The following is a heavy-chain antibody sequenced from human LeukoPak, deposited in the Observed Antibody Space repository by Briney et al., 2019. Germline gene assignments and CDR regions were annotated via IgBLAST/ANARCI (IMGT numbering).Heavy chain of an antibody. J-gene: IGHJ4*02. D-gene: IGHD1-26*01. CDR3: ARVISGSLYY. V-gene: IGHV1-2*02. CDR1: GYTFTGYY. Sequence: VPSLKVSCKASGYTFTGYYIHWVRQAPGQGLEWIGWINPNSGGTNYAQNFQGRVTMTRDTSISTAYMELSRPRSDDTAVYYCARVISGSLYYWGQGTLVTVSS. CDR2: INPNSGGT.